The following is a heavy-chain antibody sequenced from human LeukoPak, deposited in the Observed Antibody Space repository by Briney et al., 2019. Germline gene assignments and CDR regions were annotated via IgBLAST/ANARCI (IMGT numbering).Heavy chain of an antibody. V-gene: IGHV1-69*01. CDR2: IIPIFGTA. J-gene: IGHJ6*02. Sequence: SVNVSCKASGGTFSSYAISWVRQAPGQGLEWMGGIIPIFGTANYAQKFQGRVTITADESTSTAYMELSSLRSEDTAVYYCARYFGGLHYGMDVWGQGTTVTVSS. CDR3: ARYFGGLHYGMDV. CDR1: GGTFSSYA. D-gene: IGHD3-10*01.